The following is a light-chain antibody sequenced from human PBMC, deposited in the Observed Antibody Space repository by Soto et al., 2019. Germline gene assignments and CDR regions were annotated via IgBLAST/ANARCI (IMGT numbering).Light chain of an antibody. V-gene: IGKV1-5*03. J-gene: IGKJ1*01. CDR3: QQYNSYPWT. CDR1: QSISSW. Sequence: DIQMTQSPSPLSASVGDRVTITCRATQSISSWLALYQQKPGKAPKLPIYKASSLESGVPYRFSGSGSGTEFTLTIRSLQPDDFATYYCQQYNSYPWTFGQGTKVEIK. CDR2: KAS.